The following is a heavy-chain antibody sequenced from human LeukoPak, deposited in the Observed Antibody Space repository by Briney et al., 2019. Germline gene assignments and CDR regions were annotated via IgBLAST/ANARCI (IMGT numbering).Heavy chain of an antibody. CDR3: ARGKMATRNYFDY. CDR2: IYYSGST. Sequence: SETLSLTCTVSGGSISSYYWSWIRQPPGKGLEWIGYIYYSGSTNYNPSLKSRVTISVDTSKNQFSLKLSSVTAADTAVYYCARGKMATRNYFDYWGQGTLVTVSS. D-gene: IGHD5-24*01. CDR1: GGSISSYY. J-gene: IGHJ4*02. V-gene: IGHV4-59*01.